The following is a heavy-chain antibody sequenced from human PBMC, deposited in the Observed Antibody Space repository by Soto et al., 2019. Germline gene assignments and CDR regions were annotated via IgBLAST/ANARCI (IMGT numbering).Heavy chain of an antibody. Sequence: PSETLSLTCTVSGGSISSGGYYWSWIRQHPGKGLEWIGYIYYSGSTYYSPSLKSRVTISVDTSKNQFSLKLSSVTAADTAVYYCARAVVAAAQYNWFDPWGQGTLVTVSS. V-gene: IGHV4-31*03. J-gene: IGHJ5*02. D-gene: IGHD6-13*01. CDR2: IYYSGST. CDR1: GGSISSGGYY. CDR3: ARAVVAAAQYNWFDP.